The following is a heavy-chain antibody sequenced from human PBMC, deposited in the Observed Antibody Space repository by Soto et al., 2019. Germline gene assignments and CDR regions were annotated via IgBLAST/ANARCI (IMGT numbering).Heavy chain of an antibody. D-gene: IGHD6-6*01. CDR1: GGSFSGYY. CDR2: INHSGST. V-gene: IGHV4-34*01. J-gene: IGHJ6*03. CDR3: ARSHSIAARPTPTTFYYYYYMDV. Sequence: SETLSLTCAVYGGSFSGYYWSWIRQPPGKGLEWIGEINHSGSTNYNPSLKSRVTISVDTSKNQFSLKLSSVTAADTAVYYCARSHSIAARPTPTTFYYYYYMDVWGKGTTVTVSS.